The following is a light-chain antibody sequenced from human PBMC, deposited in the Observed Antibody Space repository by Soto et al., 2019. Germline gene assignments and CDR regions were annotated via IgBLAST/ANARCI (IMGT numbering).Light chain of an antibody. CDR1: SSNVGAYNY. J-gene: IGLJ2*01. V-gene: IGLV2-8*01. CDR2: EVT. Sequence: QSALTQPPSASGSPGQSVTISCTGTSSNVGAYNYVSWYQQHLGKAPKLMIYEVTKRPSGVPDRVSGSKSGSTASLTVSGLQAEDEADYYCSSWTGNNFVVFGGGTKVTVL. CDR3: SSWTGNNFVV.